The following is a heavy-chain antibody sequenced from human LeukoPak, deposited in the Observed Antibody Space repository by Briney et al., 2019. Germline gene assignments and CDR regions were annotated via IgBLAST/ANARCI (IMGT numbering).Heavy chain of an antibody. Sequence: QSGGSLRLSCAASGFTFSSYAMSWVRQAPGKGLEWVSAISGSGGSTYYADSVKGRFTISRDNSKNTLYPQMNSLRAEDTAVYYCAKDQGGWFSSNFDYWGQGTLVTVSS. CDR3: AKDQGGWFSSNFDY. V-gene: IGHV3-23*01. D-gene: IGHD6-19*01. J-gene: IGHJ4*02. CDR1: GFTFSSYA. CDR2: ISGSGGST.